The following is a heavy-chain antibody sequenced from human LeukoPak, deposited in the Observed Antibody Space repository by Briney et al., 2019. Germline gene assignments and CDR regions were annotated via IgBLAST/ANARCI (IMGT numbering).Heavy chain of an antibody. D-gene: IGHD5-18*01. Sequence: GRSLGLSCAASGFTFSSYAMHWVRQAPGKGLEWVAVISYDGSNKYYADSVKGRFTISRDNSKNTLYLQMNSLRAEDTAVYYCARDPGNSYGLGYFDYWGQGTLVTVSS. CDR3: ARDPGNSYGLGYFDY. CDR1: GFTFSSYA. V-gene: IGHV3-30*04. CDR2: ISYDGSNK. J-gene: IGHJ4*02.